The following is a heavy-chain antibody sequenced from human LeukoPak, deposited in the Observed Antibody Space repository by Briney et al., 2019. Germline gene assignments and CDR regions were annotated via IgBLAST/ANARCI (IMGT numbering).Heavy chain of an antibody. D-gene: IGHD2-21*02. V-gene: IGHV3-21*01. CDR3: AKDRWDCGGDCNANWFDP. CDR2: ISSSSNYI. CDR1: GFTFSSYS. J-gene: IGHJ5*02. Sequence: GGSLRLSCAASGFTFSSYSMNWVRQAPGKGREWVSSISSSSNYIYYADSVKGRFTISRDNAKNSLYLQMNSLRAEDTAVYYCAKDRWDCGGDCNANWFDPWGQGTLVTVSS.